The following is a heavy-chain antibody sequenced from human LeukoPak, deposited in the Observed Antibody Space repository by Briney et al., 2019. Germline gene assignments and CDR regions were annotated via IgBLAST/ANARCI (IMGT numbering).Heavy chain of an antibody. Sequence: SETLSLTCAVEGEAFNDYYWSWVRQSPEKGLEWIAEINQGGSTIYNPSLKNRVTMSIDTTRKHFSLQLASLTAADTAVYFCARRGIWIQWNFEYWGQGVLVTVSS. CDR2: INQGGST. CDR1: GEAFNDYY. J-gene: IGHJ4*02. D-gene: IGHD5-12*01. V-gene: IGHV4-34*01. CDR3: ARRGIWIQWNFEY.